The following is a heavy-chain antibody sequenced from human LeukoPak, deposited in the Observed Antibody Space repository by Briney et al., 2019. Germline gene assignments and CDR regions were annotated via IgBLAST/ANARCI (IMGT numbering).Heavy chain of an antibody. D-gene: IGHD6-13*01. CDR2: TSWNSGSI. J-gene: IGHJ4*02. Sequence: GGSLRLSCAASGFSFDDYAMHWVRQAPGKGLEWVSXTSWNSGSIGYADSVKGRFTISKDNVKNSLYLHMNTLRAEDTAFYYCAKGYSSSWSLPFDYWGQGTLVTVSS. V-gene: IGHV3-9*01. CDR1: GFSFDDYA. CDR3: AKGYSSSWSLPFDY.